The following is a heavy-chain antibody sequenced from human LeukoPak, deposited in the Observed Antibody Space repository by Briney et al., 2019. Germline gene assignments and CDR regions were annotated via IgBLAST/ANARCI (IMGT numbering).Heavy chain of an antibody. CDR1: GFIFSKSA. V-gene: IGHV3-30*02. CDR2: IAHHGNDK. D-gene: IGHD2-8*02. J-gene: IGHJ4*02. Sequence: PGGSLRLSCAASGFIFSKSAMHWVRQSPGKGLEWVAYIAHHGNDKYYVDSVKGRFTISRDNSRRTLYLQMNSLGPDDTARYYCAKDGSWSCTDWGQGTPVTVSS. CDR3: AKDGSWSCTD.